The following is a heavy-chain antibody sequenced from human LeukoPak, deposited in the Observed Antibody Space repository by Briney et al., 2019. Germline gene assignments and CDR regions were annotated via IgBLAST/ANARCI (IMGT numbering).Heavy chain of an antibody. CDR3: ARDYYDSSGYYYYYGMDV. CDR1: GGTFSSYA. V-gene: IGHV1-69*04. J-gene: IGHJ6*02. CDR2: IIPILGIA. D-gene: IGHD3-22*01. Sequence: ASVKVSCKASGGTFSSYAISWVRQAPGQGLEWMGRIIPILGIANYAQNFQGRVTITADKSTSTAYMELSSLRSEDTAVYYCARDYYDSSGYYYYYGMDVWGQGTTVTVSS.